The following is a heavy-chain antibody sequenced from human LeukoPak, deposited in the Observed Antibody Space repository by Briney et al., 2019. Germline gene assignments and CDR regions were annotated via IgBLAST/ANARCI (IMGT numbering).Heavy chain of an antibody. J-gene: IGHJ4*02. Sequence: ASVRVSCKASGYTFTSHGISWARQAPGQGLEWMGWISGYNGNTNYAQKVQGRVTMTRDTSTTTAYMELRSLRSDDTAVYYCVRDPQSQYYDSSGLGYFDYWGQGTLVTVSS. V-gene: IGHV1-18*01. CDR1: GYTFTSHG. CDR3: VRDPQSQYYDSSGLGYFDY. D-gene: IGHD3-22*01. CDR2: ISGYNGNT.